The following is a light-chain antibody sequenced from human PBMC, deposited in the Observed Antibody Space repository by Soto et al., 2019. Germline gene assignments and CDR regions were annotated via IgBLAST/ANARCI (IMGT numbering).Light chain of an antibody. CDR2: EVS. Sequence: QSVLTQPPSASGSPGQSVTISCTGTSSDVGGYKFVSWYQQRPGKAPKLIIYEVSQRPSGVPDRFSASKSGDTASLTVSGLRAEDEADYYCASYAGSNMGVFGSGTKLTVL. J-gene: IGLJ1*01. V-gene: IGLV2-8*01. CDR3: ASYAGSNMGV. CDR1: SSDVGGYKF.